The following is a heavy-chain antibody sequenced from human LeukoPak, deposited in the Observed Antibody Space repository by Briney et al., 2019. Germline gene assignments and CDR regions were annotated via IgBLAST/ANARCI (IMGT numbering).Heavy chain of an antibody. J-gene: IGHJ3*02. CDR1: GFTFSSYT. V-gene: IGHV3-21*01. Sequence: RGSLRLSCAASGFTFSSYTMNWVRRAPGKGLEWVASMTESGDYIYYADSVKGRFTISRDNAKNSLHLQMNSLRVEDTAVYFCVTEGYCRGGSCSSDAFDIWGQGTMVIVSS. CDR3: VTEGYCRGGSCSSDAFDI. D-gene: IGHD2-15*01. CDR2: MTESGDYI.